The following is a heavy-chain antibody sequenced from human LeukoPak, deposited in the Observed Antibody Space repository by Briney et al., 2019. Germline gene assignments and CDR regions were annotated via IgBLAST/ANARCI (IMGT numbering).Heavy chain of an antibody. D-gene: IGHD5-12*01. V-gene: IGHV1-69*04. Sequence: SVKVSCKASGGTFSSYAISWVRQAPGQGLEWMGTIIPILGIANYAQKFQGRVTITADKSASTAYMELSSLRSEDTAVYYCARDRGNIVATIFSVFYFDYWGQGTLVTVSS. J-gene: IGHJ4*02. CDR1: GGTFSSYA. CDR3: ARDRGNIVATIFSVFYFDY. CDR2: IIPILGIA.